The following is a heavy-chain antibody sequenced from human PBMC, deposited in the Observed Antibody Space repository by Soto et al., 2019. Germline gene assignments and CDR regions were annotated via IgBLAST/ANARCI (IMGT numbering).Heavy chain of an antibody. V-gene: IGHV2-5*02. J-gene: IGHJ6*02. CDR3: VQSRCGGDCLQSYSSHSYYGLDV. CDR2: IYWDDDK. Sequence: QITLKESGPTLVKPTQTLTLTCTFSGISLSTTGVGVGRIRQPPGKALEWLALIYWDDDKRYNPSLKSRLTITKDTSKNQVVLTMTNMDPVDTATYYCVQSRCGGDCLQSYSSHSYYGLDVWGQGTTVTVSS. CDR1: GISLSTTGVG. D-gene: IGHD2-21*01.